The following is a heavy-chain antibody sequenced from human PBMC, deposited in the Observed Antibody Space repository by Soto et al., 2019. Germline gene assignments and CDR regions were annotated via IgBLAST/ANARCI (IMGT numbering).Heavy chain of an antibody. V-gene: IGHV3-48*01. CDR2: INSGSTSV. J-gene: IGHJ4*02. D-gene: IGHD1-26*01. CDR3: TSSASADAY. Sequence: EVQLVESGGGLVQPGGSLRLSCVASGFDFNSYSMNWVRQAPGKGLEWISYINSGSTSVFYADSVKGRFTISRDNAKNSLYLQMTSVRAEDTAVYYCTSSASADAYWGQGTLVTVSS. CDR1: GFDFNSYS.